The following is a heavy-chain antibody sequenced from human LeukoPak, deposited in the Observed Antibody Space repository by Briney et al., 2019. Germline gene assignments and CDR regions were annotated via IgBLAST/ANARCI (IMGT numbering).Heavy chain of an antibody. CDR3: ATGAIVYDY. D-gene: IGHD2-15*01. V-gene: IGHV1-24*01. CDR1: GSSLTTIS. CDR2: LSPRDGET. J-gene: IGHJ4*02. Sequence: ASVKVSCTVSGSSLTTISIDWVRQAPGKGLEWMGSLSPRDGETVHAQKFQGRLKMAADTATDTAYMEMSSLESGDTALYYCATGAIVYDYWGQGTLVTVSS.